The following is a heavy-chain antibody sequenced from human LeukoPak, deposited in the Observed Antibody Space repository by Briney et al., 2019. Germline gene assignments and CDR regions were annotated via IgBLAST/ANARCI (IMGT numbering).Heavy chain of an antibody. V-gene: IGHV4-59*01. J-gene: IGHJ5*01. CDR3: ARDRYYYDSSGTRWFDS. D-gene: IGHD3-22*01. Sequence: SETLSLTCSVSGGSITSYYWSWFRQPPGKGLEWIGYIYYSGSTNYNPSLKSRVTISVDTSKNQFSLTLSSVTAADTAVYYCARDRYYYDSSGTRWFDSWGQGTLVTVSS. CDR1: GGSITSYY. CDR2: IYYSGST.